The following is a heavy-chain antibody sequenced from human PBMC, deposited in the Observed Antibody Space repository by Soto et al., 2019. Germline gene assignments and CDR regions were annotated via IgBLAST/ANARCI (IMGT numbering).Heavy chain of an antibody. D-gene: IGHD2-15*01. CDR3: AQVGYCTGGSCYRPHYYYGMDV. CDR1: GGTFSSYA. CDR2: IIPIFGTA. V-gene: IGHV1-69*12. Sequence: QVQLVESGASVQKPGSSVTVSCKASGGTFSSYAISWVRQAPGQGLERMGGIIPIFGTANSAQKFQGRVTITADETTSTANMELSSLGTEVTAVYCCAQVGYCTGGSCYRPHYYYGMDVWGQGTTVTVS. J-gene: IGHJ6*02.